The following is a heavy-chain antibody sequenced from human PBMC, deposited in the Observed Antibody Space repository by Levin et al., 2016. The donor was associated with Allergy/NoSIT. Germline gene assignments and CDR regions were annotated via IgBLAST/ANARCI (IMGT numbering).Heavy chain of an antibody. Sequence: GESLKISCAASGFTLSSYEINWVRQAPGKGLEWVSYFWNNGDARYYADSVKGRFTISRDNAQNSVYLQMNSLREEDTAVYYCAREMRNCGGDCLDYWGQGTLVTVSS. CDR1: GFTLSSYE. J-gene: IGHJ4*02. V-gene: IGHV3-48*03. D-gene: IGHD2-21*02. CDR3: AREMRNCGGDCLDY. CDR2: FWNNGDAR.